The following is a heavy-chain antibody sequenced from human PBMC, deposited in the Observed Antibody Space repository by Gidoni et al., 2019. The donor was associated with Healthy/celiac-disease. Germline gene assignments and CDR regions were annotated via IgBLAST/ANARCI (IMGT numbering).Heavy chain of an antibody. CDR1: GGSISSSSYY. J-gene: IGHJ2*01. CDR3: ARLIVVVVAASTPGWYFDL. D-gene: IGHD2-15*01. CDR2: IYYSGST. V-gene: IGHV4-39*01. Sequence: QLQLQESGPGLVKPSETLSLTCTVSGGSISSSSYYWGWLRQPPGKGLEWIGSIYYSGSTYYNPSLKSRVTISVDTSKNQFSLKLSSVTAADTAVYYCARLIVVVVAASTPGWYFDLWGRGTLVTVSS.